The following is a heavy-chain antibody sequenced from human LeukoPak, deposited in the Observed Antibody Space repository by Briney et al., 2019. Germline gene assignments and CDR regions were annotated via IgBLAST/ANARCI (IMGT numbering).Heavy chain of an antibody. D-gene: IGHD6-13*01. Sequence: GASVKVSCKASGYTFTSYGISWVRQAPGQGLEWMGWISAYNGNTNYAQKLQGRVTMTTDTSTSTAYMELRSLRSDDTAVYYCARDFGPYSSSWYVIRAFDIWGQGTMVTVSS. CDR1: GYTFTSYG. CDR3: ARDFGPYSSSWYVIRAFDI. J-gene: IGHJ3*02. CDR2: ISAYNGNT. V-gene: IGHV1-18*01.